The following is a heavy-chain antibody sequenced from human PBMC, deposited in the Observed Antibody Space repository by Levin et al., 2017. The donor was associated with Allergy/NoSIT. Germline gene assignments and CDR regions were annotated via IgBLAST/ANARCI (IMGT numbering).Heavy chain of an antibody. CDR3: AGQFTQQRCFDY. D-gene: IGHD6-13*01. J-gene: IGHJ4*02. CDR2: IYYSGDT. CDR1: GGSISSSTDC. Sequence: SETLSLTCTVSGGSISSSTDCWGWIRQPPGKGLEWIGNIYYSGDTYYNPSLKSRVTISVDTSKNQFSLRLNSVTAADTAVYYCAGQFTQQRCFDYWGQGTLVTVSS. V-gene: IGHV4-39*01.